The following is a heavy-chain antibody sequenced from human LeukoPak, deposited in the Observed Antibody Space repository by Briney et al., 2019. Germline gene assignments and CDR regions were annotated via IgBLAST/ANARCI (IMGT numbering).Heavy chain of an antibody. V-gene: IGHV4-31*03. CDR2: IYYSGST. J-gene: IGHJ4*02. D-gene: IGHD6-13*01. CDR1: GGSISSGGYY. Sequence: SETLSLTCTVSGGSISSGGYYWSWIRHHPGKGLEWIGYIYYSGSTDYNPSLTSRVTISVDTSKNQFSLKLSSVTAADTAVYSCASLAAAGTVFFDYWGQGTLVTASS. CDR3: ASLAAAGTVFFDY.